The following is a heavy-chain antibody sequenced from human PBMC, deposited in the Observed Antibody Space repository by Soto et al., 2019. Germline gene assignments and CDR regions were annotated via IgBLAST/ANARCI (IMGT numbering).Heavy chain of an antibody. CDR3: ARDGDSSGHYSQLDY. Sequence: ESGGGVVQAGRSLRLSCAASGFTFSSYGMHWVRQAPGKGLEWVAVMWSDGSNKYYADSVKGRFTISRDNSKNTLYLQMNSLRAEDTAVYYCARDGDSSGHYSQLDYWGQGTLVTVPS. J-gene: IGHJ4*02. CDR1: GFTFSSYG. D-gene: IGHD3-22*01. CDR2: MWSDGSNK. V-gene: IGHV3-33*01.